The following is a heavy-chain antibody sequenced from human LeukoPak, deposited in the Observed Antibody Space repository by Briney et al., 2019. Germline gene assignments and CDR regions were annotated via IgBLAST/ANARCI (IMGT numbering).Heavy chain of an antibody. J-gene: IGHJ4*02. CDR2: ISSSSSYI. CDR3: ARSILPAANAIDY. CDR1: GFTFSSSN. Sequence: GGSLRLSCEASGFTFSSSNMNWVRQAPGRGLEWVSSISSSSSYIYYADSVKGRFTISRDNAKNSLFLQMNSLRAEDTAVYYCARSILPAANAIDYWGQGTLLTVSS. V-gene: IGHV3-21*01. D-gene: IGHD2-2*01.